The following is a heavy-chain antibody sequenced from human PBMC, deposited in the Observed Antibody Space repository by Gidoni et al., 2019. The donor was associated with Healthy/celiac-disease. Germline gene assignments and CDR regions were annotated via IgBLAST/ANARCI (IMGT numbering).Heavy chain of an antibody. J-gene: IGHJ4*02. CDR3: ARGWDSSSWYGKGRPRFDY. Sequence: QVQLQQWGAGPLKPSEPLSLTFAVYGWSFSGYYWSWIRQPPGNGLEWIGEINHSGGTNDNPSLKRRVTISVEASKNQFSLKLSSVTAADTAVYYCARGWDSSSWYGKGRPRFDYWGQGTLVTVSS. D-gene: IGHD6-13*01. V-gene: IGHV4-34*01. CDR1: GWSFSGYY. CDR2: INHSGGT.